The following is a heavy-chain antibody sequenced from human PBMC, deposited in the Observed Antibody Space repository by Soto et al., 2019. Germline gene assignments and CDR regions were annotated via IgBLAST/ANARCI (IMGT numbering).Heavy chain of an antibody. CDR2: IYYSGST. CDR3: ARGLRGVTRYYFDY. Sequence: LSLTCSVSGGSISSYYWSWIRQPPGKGLEWIGYIYYSGSTNYNPSLKSRVTISVDTSKNQFSLKLSSVTAADTAVYYCARGLRGVTRYYFDYWGQGTLVTVSS. D-gene: IGHD3-10*01. CDR1: GGSISSYY. V-gene: IGHV4-59*01. J-gene: IGHJ4*02.